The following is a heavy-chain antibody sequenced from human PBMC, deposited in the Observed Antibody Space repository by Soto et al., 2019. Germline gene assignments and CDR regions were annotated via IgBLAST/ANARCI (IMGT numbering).Heavy chain of an antibody. CDR3: ARVGGFGATTIDY. CDR1: GGSISSGDYY. CDR2: IYYSGST. D-gene: IGHD3-10*01. V-gene: IGHV4-30-4*01. J-gene: IGHJ4*02. Sequence: QVQLQESGPGLVKPSQTLSLTCTVSGGSISSGDYYWSWIRQPPGKGLEWIGYIYYSGSTYYNPPLKSRVTISVDTATTPFALKLSSVTAADTAVYYCARVGGFGATTIDYWGQGTLVTVSS.